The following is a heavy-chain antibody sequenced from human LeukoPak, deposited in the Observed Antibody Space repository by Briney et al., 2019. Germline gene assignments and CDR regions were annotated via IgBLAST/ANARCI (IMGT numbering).Heavy chain of an antibody. Sequence: ASVKVSCKASGYTFTGYYMHWVRQAPGQGLEWMGWINPNSGGTNYAQKFQGRVTMTRDTSISTAYMELSRLRSDDTAVYYCARDRGDYVWGSYRPEDYDAFDIWGQGTMVTVSS. CDR1: GYTFTGYY. J-gene: IGHJ3*02. CDR2: INPNSGGT. CDR3: ARDRGDYVWGSYRPEDYDAFDI. D-gene: IGHD3-16*02. V-gene: IGHV1-2*02.